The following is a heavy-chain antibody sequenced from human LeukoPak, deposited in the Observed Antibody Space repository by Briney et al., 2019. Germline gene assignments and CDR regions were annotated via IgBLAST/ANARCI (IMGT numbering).Heavy chain of an antibody. D-gene: IGHD2-2*01. CDR1: GGSFSGYY. V-gene: IGHV4-34*01. CDR3: ARLREVVPAAITPPSRWFDP. Sequence: PSETLSLTCAVFGGSFSGYYWNWIRQPPGKGLERIGQINPSRNTNYNPSLKSRVTISVDTSKNQSSLKLSSVTAADTAVYYCARLREVVPAAITPPSRWFDPWGQGTLVTVSS. J-gene: IGHJ5*02. CDR2: INPSRNT.